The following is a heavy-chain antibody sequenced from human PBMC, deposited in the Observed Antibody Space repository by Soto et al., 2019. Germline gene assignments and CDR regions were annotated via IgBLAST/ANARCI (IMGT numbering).Heavy chain of an antibody. V-gene: IGHV3-74*01. CDR3: VRDSYISGYYYGMDV. CDR2: IDTDWSTT. J-gene: IGHJ6*02. Sequence: GGSLRLSCAASGLTFSNSWMHLFRQAPGKGLVRVSRIDTDWSTTSYADSVKGRFTISRDNAKNTLHLQMNSLRAEDTSVYFCVRDSYISGYYYGMDVWGQGTTVTVSS. D-gene: IGHD2-21*01. CDR1: GLTFSNSW.